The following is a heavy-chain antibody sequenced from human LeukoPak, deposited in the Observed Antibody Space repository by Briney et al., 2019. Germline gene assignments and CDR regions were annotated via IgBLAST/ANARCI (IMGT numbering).Heavy chain of an antibody. CDR3: AKEGIVGAYYYYYMDV. Sequence: GGSLRLSCAASGFTFSDYYMSWIRQAPGKGLEWLSYISTSNTVYYADSVKGRFTISRDNSKNTLYLQMNSLRAEDTAVYYCAKEGIVGAYYYYYMDVWGKGTTVTVSS. D-gene: IGHD1-26*01. J-gene: IGHJ6*03. CDR2: ISTSNTV. CDR1: GFTFSDYY. V-gene: IGHV3-11*01.